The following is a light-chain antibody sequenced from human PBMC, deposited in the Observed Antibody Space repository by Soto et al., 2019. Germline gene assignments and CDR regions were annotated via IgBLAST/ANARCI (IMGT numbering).Light chain of an antibody. CDR1: QDIKTY. J-gene: IGKJ4*01. CDR2: SAS. CDR3: QKYDSASLT. V-gene: IGKV1-27*01. Sequence: DIQMTQSPSSLSASVGDRVTITCRASQDIKTYLAWYQQQPGKVPKLLIYSASTLKSGVPSRFSGSGSGTDLSVTIISLQPEDVAIYYCQKYDSASLTFGGGTKVEIK.